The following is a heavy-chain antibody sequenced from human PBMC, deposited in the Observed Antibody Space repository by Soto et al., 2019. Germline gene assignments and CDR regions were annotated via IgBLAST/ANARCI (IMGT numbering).Heavy chain of an antibody. D-gene: IGHD2-15*01. CDR1: GGTFSSYA. Sequence: QVQLVQSGAEVKQPGSSVKVSCKASGGTFSSYAISWVRQAPGQGLEWMGGIIPIFGTANYAQKFQGRVTITADESTSTAYMERSSLRSEDTAVYYCARLPGYCSGGSCYSPGYWGQGTLVTVSS. J-gene: IGHJ4*02. CDR2: IIPIFGTA. CDR3: ARLPGYCSGGSCYSPGY. V-gene: IGHV1-69*01.